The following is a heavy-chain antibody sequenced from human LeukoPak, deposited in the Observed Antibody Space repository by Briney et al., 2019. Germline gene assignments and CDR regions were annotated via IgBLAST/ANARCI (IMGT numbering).Heavy chain of an antibody. Sequence: PETLSLTCAVYGGSFSGYYWSWIRQPPGKGLEWIGEINHSGSTNYNPSLKSRVTISVDTSKNQFSLKLSSVTAADTAVYYCARGAMIGLGNWGQGTMVTVSS. CDR3: ARGAMIGLGN. V-gene: IGHV4-34*01. CDR1: GGSFSGYY. J-gene: IGHJ3*01. CDR2: INHSGST. D-gene: IGHD3-22*01.